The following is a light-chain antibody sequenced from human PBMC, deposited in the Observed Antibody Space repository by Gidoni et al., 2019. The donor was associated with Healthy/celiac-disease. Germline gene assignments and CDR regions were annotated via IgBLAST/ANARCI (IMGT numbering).Light chain of an antibody. V-gene: IGLV2-14*01. CDR2: EVS. CDR1: SSYVGGYNY. J-gene: IGLJ1*01. Sequence: QSALTQPASVSGSPGQSITISCTGTSSYVGGYNYVSWYQQHPGKAPKLRIYEVSNRPSGVSNRFSGSKTGNTASLTISGLQAEDEADYYCSSYTSSSTLVFGTGTKVTVL. CDR3: SSYTSSSTLV.